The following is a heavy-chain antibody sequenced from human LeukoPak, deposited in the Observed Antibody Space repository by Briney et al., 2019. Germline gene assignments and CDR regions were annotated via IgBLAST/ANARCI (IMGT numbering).Heavy chain of an antibody. Sequence: PGGSLRLSCAASGFTFSSYGMSWVRQAPGKGLEWVSAISGSGGSTYYADSVKGRFTISRDNSKNTLYLQMNSLRAEDTAVYYCAKDYSAPPYYDSSGYPGNLDYWGQGTLVIVSS. CDR1: GFTFSSYG. CDR3: AKDYSAPPYYDSSGYPGNLDY. J-gene: IGHJ4*02. D-gene: IGHD3-22*01. CDR2: ISGSGGST. V-gene: IGHV3-23*01.